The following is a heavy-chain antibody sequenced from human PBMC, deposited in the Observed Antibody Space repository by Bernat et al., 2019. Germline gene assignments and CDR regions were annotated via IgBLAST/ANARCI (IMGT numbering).Heavy chain of an antibody. CDR1: GYTFTSYD. Sequence: QVQLVQSGAEVKKPGASVKVSCKASGYTFTSYDINWVRQATGQGPEWMGWMNPNSGNTGYPQKFQGRVTMNRNTSISTAYMELSSLRSEDTAVYYCARGVLEREYCSGGSCLLNALDIWGQGTMVTVSS. D-gene: IGHD2-15*01. CDR2: MNPNSGNT. J-gene: IGHJ3*02. CDR3: ARGVLEREYCSGGSCLLNALDI. V-gene: IGHV1-8*01.